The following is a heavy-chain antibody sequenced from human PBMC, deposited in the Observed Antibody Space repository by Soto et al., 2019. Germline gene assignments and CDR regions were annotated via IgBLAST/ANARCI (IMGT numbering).Heavy chain of an antibody. J-gene: IGHJ6*03. CDR2: IDKVGTDS. CDR1: EFTFSGRS. V-gene: IGHV3-74*01. Sequence: EVQLVESGGGLVQPGGSLRLSCAASEFTFSGRSVHWVRQAPGKGLVWVSGIDKVGTDSTYADSVKGRFTSSRDNAKNAVYQQMNSLRVENTAVYYCARGWFGPDVWGKGPTVTVSS. D-gene: IGHD3-10*01. CDR3: ARGWFGPDV.